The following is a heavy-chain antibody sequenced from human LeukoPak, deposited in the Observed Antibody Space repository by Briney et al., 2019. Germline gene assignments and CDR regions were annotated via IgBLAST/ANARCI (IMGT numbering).Heavy chain of an antibody. D-gene: IGHD2-15*01. CDR1: GFTFSSYA. J-gene: IGHJ4*02. Sequence: GGSLSLSCAASGFTFSSYAMSWVRQTPGKGLEWVSGTSGTGGSTYYAGSVKGRFTISRDNSKNTLYLQINSLRVEDTAVYCCAKNGGSQCYSHLDSWGQGTLVTVSS. CDR3: AKNGGSQCYSHLDS. CDR2: TSGTGGST. V-gene: IGHV3-23*01.